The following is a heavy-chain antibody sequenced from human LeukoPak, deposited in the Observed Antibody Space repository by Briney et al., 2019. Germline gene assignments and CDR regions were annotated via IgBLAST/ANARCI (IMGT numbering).Heavy chain of an antibody. Sequence: PSETLSLTCAVYGGSFSGYYWSWIRQPPGKGLEWIGEINHSGSTNYNPSLKSRVTISVDTSKNQFSLKLRSVTAADTAVYYCARESCSSARCQIDYWGQGTLVTVSS. CDR3: ARESCSSARCQIDY. V-gene: IGHV4-34*01. J-gene: IGHJ4*02. CDR1: GGSFSGYY. D-gene: IGHD2-2*01. CDR2: INHSGST.